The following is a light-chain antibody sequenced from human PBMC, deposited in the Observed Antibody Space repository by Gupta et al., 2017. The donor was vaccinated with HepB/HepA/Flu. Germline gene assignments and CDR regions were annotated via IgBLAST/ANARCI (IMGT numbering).Light chain of an antibody. J-gene: IGKJ1*01. V-gene: IGKV3-20*01. Sequence: IVLKQSPGTLSLSPGESATLSCRASETIRSSNLAWYQQKPGQAPRLLMYGASSRATGIPDRFSGSGSGTDFTLTISRLEPEDFAVYYCQQYGTSPKTFGQGTKVEIK. CDR2: GAS. CDR1: ETIRSSN. CDR3: QQYGTSPKT.